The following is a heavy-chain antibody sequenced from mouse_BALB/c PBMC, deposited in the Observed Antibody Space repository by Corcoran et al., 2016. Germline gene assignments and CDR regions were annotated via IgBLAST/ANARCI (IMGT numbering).Heavy chain of an antibody. V-gene: IGHV14-3*02. CDR3: ARATATTC. J-gene: IGHJ2*01. Sequence: EVQLQQSGAERVKPGASVKLYCTASGFNIKDTYMHWVKKRPEQGLEWIGRIDPANGNTKYDPKFQGKATITADTSSNTAYLQLSSLTSEDTAVYYCARATATTCWGQGTTLTVSS. CDR2: IDPANGNT. CDR1: GFNIKDTY. D-gene: IGHD1-2*01.